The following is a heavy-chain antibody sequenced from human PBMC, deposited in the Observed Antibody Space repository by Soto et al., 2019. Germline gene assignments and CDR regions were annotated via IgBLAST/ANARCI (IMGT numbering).Heavy chain of an antibody. D-gene: IGHD3-9*01. Sequence: EVQLLESGGGLVQPGGSLRLSCAASGFTFSTYAMSWVRQAPGKGLEWVSSISGSGGTTYYADSVKGRFTISRDNSKNKLFMQLNSLRAEDTAVYYCEKHLVVDILTGYYNVALDSWGQGTLLTVSS. J-gene: IGHJ4*02. CDR2: ISGSGGTT. V-gene: IGHV3-23*01. CDR1: GFTFSTYA. CDR3: EKHLVVDILTGYYNVALDS.